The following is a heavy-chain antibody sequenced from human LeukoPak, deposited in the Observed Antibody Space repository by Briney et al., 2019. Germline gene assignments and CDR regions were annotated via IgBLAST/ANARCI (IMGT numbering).Heavy chain of an antibody. Sequence: ASVKVSCKVSGYTFTELSMHWVRQAPGKGLEWLGGFDPEDGETIYAQKFQGRVTMTEDTSTDTAYMELSSLRSEDTAVYYCATVTGRMGATDFDYWGQGTLVTVSS. CDR3: ATVTGRMGATDFDY. CDR1: GYTFTELS. CDR2: FDPEDGET. D-gene: IGHD1-26*01. J-gene: IGHJ4*02. V-gene: IGHV1-24*01.